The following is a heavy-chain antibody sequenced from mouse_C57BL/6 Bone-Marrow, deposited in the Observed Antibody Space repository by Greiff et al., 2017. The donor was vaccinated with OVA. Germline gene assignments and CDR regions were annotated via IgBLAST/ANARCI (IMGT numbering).Heavy chain of an antibody. J-gene: IGHJ4*01. CDR3: ANYCSSYYYAMDY. D-gene: IGHD1-1*01. V-gene: IGHV1-82*01. Sequence: VQLQQSGPELVKPGASVKISCKASGYAFSSSWMNWVKQRPGKGLEWIGRIYPGDGDTNYNGKFKGKATLTADKSSSTAYMQLSSLTSEDSAVYFCANYCSSYYYAMDYWGQGTSVTVSS. CDR2: IYPGDGDT. CDR1: GYAFSSSW.